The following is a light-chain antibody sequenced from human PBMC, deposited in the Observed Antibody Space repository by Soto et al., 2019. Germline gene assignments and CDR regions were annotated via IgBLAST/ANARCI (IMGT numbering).Light chain of an antibody. V-gene: IGKV1-6*01. Sequence: AIQMTQSPSSLSASVGDRVTITCRASQDIRNDLAWHQQKPGKAPKLLIYSASTLQSGVPSRFSGSGSGTDFTLTISSLQPEDFATYHCLQDHNFLTFGPGTKVDIK. J-gene: IGKJ3*01. CDR3: LQDHNFLT. CDR2: SAS. CDR1: QDIRND.